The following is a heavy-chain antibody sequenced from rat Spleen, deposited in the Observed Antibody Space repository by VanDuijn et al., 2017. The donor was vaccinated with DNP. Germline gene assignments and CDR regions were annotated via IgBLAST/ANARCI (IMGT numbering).Heavy chain of an antibody. CDR1: GFTFSDYA. CDR3: ARDDYGSYGALDP. Sequence: EVQLVESGGGLVQPGRSLKLSCAASGFTFSDYAMAWVRQAPKKGLEWFATISSDGARTYYRDSVRGRFTISRDIAKSTLYLQMDSLRSEDTATYYCARDDYGSYGALDPWGHGTSVTVSS. J-gene: IGHJ4*01. V-gene: IGHV5-17*01. D-gene: IGHD1-3*01. CDR2: ISSDGART.